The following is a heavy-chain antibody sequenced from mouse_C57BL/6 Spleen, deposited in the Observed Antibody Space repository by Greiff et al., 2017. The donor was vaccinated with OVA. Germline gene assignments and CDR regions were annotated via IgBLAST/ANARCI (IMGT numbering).Heavy chain of an antibody. J-gene: IGHJ3*01. Sequence: VKLQESGPGLVQPSQSLSITCTVSGFSLTSYGVHWVRQPPGKGLEWLGVIWSGGSTDYNAAFISRLSISKDNSKSQVFFKMNSLQADDTAIYYCAKGSGTWAWFAYWGQGTLVTVSA. CDR2: IWSGGST. D-gene: IGHD4-1*01. CDR1: GFSLTSYG. CDR3: AKGSGTWAWFAY. V-gene: IGHV2-4*01.